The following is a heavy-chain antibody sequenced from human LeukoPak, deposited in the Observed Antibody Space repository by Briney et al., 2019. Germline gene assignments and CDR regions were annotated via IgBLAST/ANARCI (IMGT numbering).Heavy chain of an antibody. CDR1: GFTFSSYA. CDR2: IYYSGST. V-gene: IGHV4-59*01. J-gene: IGHJ6*03. D-gene: IGHD3-22*01. CDR3: ARAVYYYDSSGYYYYYYYYMDV. Sequence: GSLRLSCAASGFTFSSYAMSWIRQPPGKGLEWIGYIYYSGSTNYNPSLKSRVTISVDTSKNQFSLKLSSVTAADTAVYYCARAVYYYDSSGYYYYYYYYMDVWGKGTTVTVSS.